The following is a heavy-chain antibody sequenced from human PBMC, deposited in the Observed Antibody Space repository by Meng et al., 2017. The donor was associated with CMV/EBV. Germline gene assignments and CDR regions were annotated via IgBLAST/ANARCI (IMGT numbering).Heavy chain of an antibody. V-gene: IGHV3-11*01. CDR1: GFTFSDYY. CDR3: ARDLSGYDYKVDY. D-gene: IGHD5-12*01. Sequence: GESLKISCAASGFTFSDYYMSWIRQAPGKGLEWVSYISNSGRTIYYADSVKGRFTISRDNAKTSLYLQMNSLRVEDTAVYYCARDLSGYDYKVDYWGQGTLVTSPQ. CDR2: ISNSGRTI. J-gene: IGHJ4*02.